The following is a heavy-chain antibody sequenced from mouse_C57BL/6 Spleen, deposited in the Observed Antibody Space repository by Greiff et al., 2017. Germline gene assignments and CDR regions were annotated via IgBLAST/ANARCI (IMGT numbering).Heavy chain of an antibody. Sequence: EVKLQESGGGLVKPGGSLKLSCAASGFTFSSYAMSWVRQTPEKRLEWVATISDGGSYTYYPDNVKGRFTISRDNAKNNLYLQMSHLKSEDTAMYYCARVGGPNYFDYWGQGTTLTVSS. V-gene: IGHV5-4*03. D-gene: IGHD4-1*01. CDR3: ARVGGPNYFDY. J-gene: IGHJ2*01. CDR2: ISDGGSYT. CDR1: GFTFSSYA.